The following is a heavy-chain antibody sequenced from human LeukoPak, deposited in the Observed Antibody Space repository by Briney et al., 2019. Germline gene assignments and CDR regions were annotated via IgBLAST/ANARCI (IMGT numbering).Heavy chain of an antibody. V-gene: IGHV3-21*01. CDR2: ISGDSNYI. D-gene: IGHD2-2*01. CDR3: ANHLACGSTSCPPFDY. CDR1: GFTFSRYS. Sequence: GGSLRLSCAASGFTFSRYSMGWVRQAPGKGLEWVSSISGDSNYIYYADSVEGRFTISRDNAKNSLYLQMNSLRAEDTAVYYCANHLACGSTSCPPFDYWGQGTLVTVSS. J-gene: IGHJ4*02.